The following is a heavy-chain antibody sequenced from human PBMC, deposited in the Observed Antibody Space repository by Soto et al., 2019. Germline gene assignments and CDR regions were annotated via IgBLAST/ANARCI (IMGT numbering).Heavy chain of an antibody. CDR1: GYIFSDYF. J-gene: IGHJ4*02. Sequence: ASVKVSCKASGYIFSDYFIHWVRQAPGQGLEWMGRINPNSGNTKFDQDFQGRVTMTRDTSVNTAYMQLSSLRSDDAAVYYCARALCGGDCYSSLDYWGQGXRVTVYS. CDR3: ARALCGGDCYSSLDY. D-gene: IGHD2-21*02. CDR2: INPNSGNT. V-gene: IGHV1-2*06.